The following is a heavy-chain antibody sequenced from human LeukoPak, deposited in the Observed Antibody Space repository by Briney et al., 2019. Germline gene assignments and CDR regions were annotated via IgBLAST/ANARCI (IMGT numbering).Heavy chain of an antibody. Sequence: GASVKVSCKASGGTFSSYAISWVRQAPGQGLEWMGWINPNSGGTNYAQKFQGRVTMTRDTSISTAYMELRSLRSDDTAVYYCARTLHYGSGSDYWGQGTLVTVSS. CDR2: INPNSGGT. D-gene: IGHD3-10*01. CDR1: GGTFSSYA. V-gene: IGHV1-2*02. CDR3: ARTLHYGSGSDY. J-gene: IGHJ4*02.